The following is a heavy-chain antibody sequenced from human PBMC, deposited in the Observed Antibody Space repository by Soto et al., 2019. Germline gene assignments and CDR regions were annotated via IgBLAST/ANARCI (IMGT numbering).Heavy chain of an antibody. V-gene: IGHV5-10-1*01. CDR1: GYSFAGYW. D-gene: IGHD3-22*01. J-gene: IGHJ4*02. Sequence: ESLKISCKGSGYSFAGYWITWVRQKPGKGLEWMGRIDPSDSQTYYSPSFRGHATIPATKSITTVFLQWSSLRASDTAMYYCARQIYDSDTGPNFQYYFDSWGQGTPVTVSS. CDR3: ARQIYDSDTGPNFQYYFDS. CDR2: IDPSDSQT.